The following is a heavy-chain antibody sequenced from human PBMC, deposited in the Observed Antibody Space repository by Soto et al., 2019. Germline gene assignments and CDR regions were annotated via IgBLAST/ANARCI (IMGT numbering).Heavy chain of an antibody. V-gene: IGHV3-30-3*01. CDR2: ISYDGTDK. CDR3: AESLIAATLNFEY. CDR1: GFSFSTYA. Sequence: PGGSLRLSCAASGFSFSTYAMHLVRQAPGKGLEWVAVISYDGTDKYYADSVKGRFTISRENSKDTLYLQMNSLRAEDTAVYYCAESLIAATLNFEYWGQGTPVTVS. J-gene: IGHJ4*02. D-gene: IGHD2-15*01.